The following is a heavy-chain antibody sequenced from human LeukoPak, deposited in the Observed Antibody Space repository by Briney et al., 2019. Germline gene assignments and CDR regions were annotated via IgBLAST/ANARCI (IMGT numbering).Heavy chain of an antibody. CDR2: IKQDGSEK. D-gene: IGHD3-9*01. J-gene: IGHJ4*02. CDR3: ARDPSLYYDILTGYHPRYLGVDY. Sequence: PGGSLRLSCAASGFTFSSYWMSWVRQAPGKGLEWVANIKQDGSEKYYVDSVKGRFTISRDNAKNSLYLQMNSLRAEDTAVYYCARDPSLYYDILTGYHPRYLGVDYWGQGTLVTVSS. CDR1: GFTFSSYW. V-gene: IGHV3-7*01.